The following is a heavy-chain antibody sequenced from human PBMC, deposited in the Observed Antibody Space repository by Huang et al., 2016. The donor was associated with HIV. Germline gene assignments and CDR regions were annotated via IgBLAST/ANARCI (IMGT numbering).Heavy chain of an antibody. Sequence: QVQLVQSGAEVKKPGASVKVSCKASGYIFIGYYIQWVRQAPGQGLEWMGRIHPYSGVTKYAEKFQGRVTMTRDTSINTAYMELRSLRSDDTAVYYCARSPLLGESSSALEFWGQGTLVTVSS. J-gene: IGHJ4*02. V-gene: IGHV1-2*06. CDR1: GYIFIGYY. CDR2: IHPYSGVT. CDR3: ARSPLLGESSSALEF. D-gene: IGHD3-16*01.